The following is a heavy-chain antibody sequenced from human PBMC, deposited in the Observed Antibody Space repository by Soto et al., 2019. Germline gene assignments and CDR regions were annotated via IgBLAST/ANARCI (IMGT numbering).Heavy chain of an antibody. CDR3: ASHRAYDVREGLDY. Sequence: GGSLRLSCSACGFSLSSFALSWGRQAPGKGLEWVSGIIGSGFNTHYADSVKGRFIISRDNSKSMVFLQMNSLRAEDTAVYYCASHRAYDVREGLDYWGQGTLVTVSS. J-gene: IGHJ4*02. D-gene: IGHD3-3*01. V-gene: IGHV3-23*01. CDR2: IIGSGFNT. CDR1: GFSLSSFA.